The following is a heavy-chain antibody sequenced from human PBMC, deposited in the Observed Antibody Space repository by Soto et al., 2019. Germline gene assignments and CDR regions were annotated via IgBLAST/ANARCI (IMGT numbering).Heavy chain of an antibody. CDR1: GYTFTNYY. CDR2: INPNSGAT. V-gene: IGHV1-2*02. D-gene: IGHD5-12*01. J-gene: IGHJ4*02. CDR3: ARAVAIRYSGYALDH. Sequence: QVQLVSSGAEVKKPGASVKVSCRASGYTFTNYYIHWVRQAPGQGLQWVGWINPNSGATEYAQKSQGRFTMTRDPSLSTVYIEVTRLRSDDTARYFCARAVAIRYSGYALDHWGQGTRVNFST.